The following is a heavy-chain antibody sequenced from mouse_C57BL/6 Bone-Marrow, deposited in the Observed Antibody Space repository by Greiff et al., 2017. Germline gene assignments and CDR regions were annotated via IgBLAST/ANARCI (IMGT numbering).Heavy chain of an antibody. J-gene: IGHJ2*01. CDR2: INPYNGGT. Sequence: EVQLQQSGPVLVKPGASVKMSCKASGYTFTDYYMNWVKQSHGKSLEWIGVINPYNGGTSYNQKFKGKATLSVDKSSSTAYMELNSLTSEDSAVYYCTRSYYYPYDFDYWGQGTTLTVSS. D-gene: IGHD1-1*02. CDR3: TRSYYYPYDFDY. V-gene: IGHV1-19*01. CDR1: GYTFTDYY.